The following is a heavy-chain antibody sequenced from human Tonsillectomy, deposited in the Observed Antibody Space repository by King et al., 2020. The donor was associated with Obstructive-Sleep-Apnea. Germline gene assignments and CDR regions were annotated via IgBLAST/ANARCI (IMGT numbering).Heavy chain of an antibody. Sequence: VQLVESGGGVVQPGRSLRLSCAASGFTFSSHGMHWVRQAPGKGLEWVAVIWHDGTKKYYADSVKGRFTISRDNSKNTLYLQMNSLRPEDTAVYNCARGLAVVAASGAGWFDPWGQGTLVTVSS. CDR2: IWHDGTKK. J-gene: IGHJ5*02. V-gene: IGHV3-33*08. CDR3: ARGLAVVAASGAGWFDP. CDR1: GFTFSSHG. D-gene: IGHD2-15*01.